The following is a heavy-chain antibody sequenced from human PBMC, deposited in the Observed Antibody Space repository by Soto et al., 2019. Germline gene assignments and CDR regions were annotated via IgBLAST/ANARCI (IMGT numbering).Heavy chain of an antibody. J-gene: IGHJ6*03. CDR3: AKAAPGSIYYYYYMDV. V-gene: IGHV3-9*01. CDR1: GFTFDDYA. CDR2: ISWNSGSI. Sequence: EVQLVESGGGLVQPGRSLRLSCAASGFTFDDYAMHWVRQAPGKGLEWVSGISWNSGSIGYADSVKGRFTISRDNAKNSLYLQMNSLRAEDTALYYCAKAAPGSIYYYYYMDVWGKGTTLTVSS. D-gene: IGHD3-10*01.